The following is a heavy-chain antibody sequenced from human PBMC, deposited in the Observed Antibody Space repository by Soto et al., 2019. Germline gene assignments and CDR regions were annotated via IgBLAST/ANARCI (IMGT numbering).Heavy chain of an antibody. CDR3: ARMRDSSSPWDP. CDR1: GFSLSTSGMC. D-gene: IGHD6-13*01. J-gene: IGHJ5*02. Sequence: SGPTLVNPTQTLTLTCTFSGFSLSTSGMCVSWIRQPPGKALEWLARIDWDDDKYYSTSLKTRLTISKDTSKNQVVLTMTNMDPADTATYYCARMRDSSSPWDPWGQGNLVTVSA. V-gene: IGHV2-70*11. CDR2: IDWDDDK.